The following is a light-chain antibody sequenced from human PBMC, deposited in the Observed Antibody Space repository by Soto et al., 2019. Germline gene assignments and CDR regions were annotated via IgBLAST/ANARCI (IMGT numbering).Light chain of an antibody. Sequence: QSALAQPASVSGSPGQSITISCTGTSSDVGAYNSVSWYQQHPHRAPQVIIYDVTERPAGVPDRFSGSKSGNTASLTISGLQAEDEADYSCCSFAGSFSYVFGGGTKVTVL. J-gene: IGLJ1*01. V-gene: IGLV2-11*01. CDR1: SSDVGAYNS. CDR3: CSFAGSFSYV. CDR2: DVT.